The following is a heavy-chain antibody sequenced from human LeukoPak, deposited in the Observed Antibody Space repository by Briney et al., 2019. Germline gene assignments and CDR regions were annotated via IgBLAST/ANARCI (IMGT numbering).Heavy chain of an antibody. Sequence: SETLSLTCSVSGVSVSDSYCVWIRQPPGKGLEWIGYIYNSLYTDYSPSLRGRVTLSADKSKNHFSLNLDSVTAADTAVYYCAARRASAAAIDYWGQGTLVTVSS. CDR2: IYNSLYT. V-gene: IGHV4-4*09. CDR1: GVSVSDSY. J-gene: IGHJ4*02. D-gene: IGHD2-15*01. CDR3: AARRASAAAIDY.